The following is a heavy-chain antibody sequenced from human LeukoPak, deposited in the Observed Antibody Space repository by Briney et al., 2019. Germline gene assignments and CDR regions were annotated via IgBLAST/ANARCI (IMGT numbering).Heavy chain of an antibody. Sequence: ASVKVSCKASGYTFTSYDINWVRQATGQGLEWMGWMNPNSGNTGYAQKFQGRVTMTRNTSTSTAYMELRSLRSDDTAVYYCARNRWVPYHNDAFDIWGHGTMVTVSS. CDR3: ARNRWVPYHNDAFDI. CDR2: MNPNSGNT. CDR1: GYTFTSYD. D-gene: IGHD2-2*01. V-gene: IGHV1-8*01. J-gene: IGHJ3*02.